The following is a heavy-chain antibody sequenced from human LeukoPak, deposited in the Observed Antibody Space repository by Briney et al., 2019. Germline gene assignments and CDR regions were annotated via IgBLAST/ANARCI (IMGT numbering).Heavy chain of an antibody. CDR2: ISYDGSNK. D-gene: IGHD3-10*01. CDR1: GFPFSSYP. CDR3: ARGGYFGSGSYYPSFFDY. V-gene: IGHV3-30*04. Sequence: PGRSLRLSCAASGFPFSSYPLHWVRQAPGKGLEWVAVISYDGSNKYYPDSVKGRFTISSDNSKNTLYLQMNSLRAEDTAVYYCARGGYFGSGSYYPSFFDYWGQGTLVTVSS. J-gene: IGHJ4*02.